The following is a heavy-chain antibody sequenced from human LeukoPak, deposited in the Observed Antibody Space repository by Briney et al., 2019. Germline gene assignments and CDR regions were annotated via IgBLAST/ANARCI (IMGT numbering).Heavy chain of an antibody. V-gene: IGHV3-7*01. CDR3: ARDLRGQPYDY. CDR2: IKQDGSEK. Sequence: GGSLRLSCAASGFTFSTYWMSWVRQAPGKGLEWVANIKQDGSEKYYVDSVKGRFTISRDNAKNSLYLQMNSLRAEDTAVYYCARDLRGQPYDYWGQGTLVTVSS. J-gene: IGHJ4*02. CDR1: GFTFSTYW. D-gene: IGHD3-16*01.